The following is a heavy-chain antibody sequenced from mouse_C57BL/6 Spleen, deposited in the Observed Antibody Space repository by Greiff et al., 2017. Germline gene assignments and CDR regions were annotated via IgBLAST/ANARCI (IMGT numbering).Heavy chain of an antibody. D-gene: IGHD1-1*01. CDR1: GFTFSSYT. V-gene: IGHV5-9*01. J-gene: IGHJ2*01. Sequence: DVKLVESGGGLVKPGGSLKLSCAASGFTFSSYTMSWVRQTPEKRLEWVATISGGGGNTYYPDSVKGRFTISRDNAKNTLYLQMSSLRSEDTALYYCARQGITTVVEGDFDYWGQGTTLTVSS. CDR3: ARQGITTVVEGDFDY. CDR2: ISGGGGNT.